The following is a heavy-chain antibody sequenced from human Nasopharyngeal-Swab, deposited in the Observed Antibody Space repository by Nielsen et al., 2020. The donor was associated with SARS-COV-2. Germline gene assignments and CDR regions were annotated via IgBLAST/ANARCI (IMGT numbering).Heavy chain of an antibody. V-gene: IGHV3-48*03. CDR3: ARDRGPYYYDEDY. J-gene: IGHJ4*02. D-gene: IGHD3-22*01. CDR1: GFTFSSYE. CDR2: ISSSGSTI. Sequence: GGSLRLSCAASGFTFSSYEMNGVRQAPGKGLEWVSYISSSGSTIYYADSVKGRFTISRDNAKNSLYLQMNSLRAEDTAVYYCARDRGPYYYDEDYWGQGTLVAVSS.